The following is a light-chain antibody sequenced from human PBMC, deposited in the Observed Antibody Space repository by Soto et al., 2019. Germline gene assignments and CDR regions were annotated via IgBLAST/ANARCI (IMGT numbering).Light chain of an antibody. J-gene: IGLJ2*01. CDR2: GNS. CDR1: SSNIGAGYD. V-gene: IGLV1-40*01. CDR3: QSYDSSLSAVV. Sequence: QSVLTQPPSVSGAPGQRVTISCTGSSSNIGAGYDVHWYQQLPGTAPKLLIYGNSNRPSGVPDRFSGSKSGTSASLAITGLQAEDEADYYCQSYDSSLSAVVFCGWTKVTVL.